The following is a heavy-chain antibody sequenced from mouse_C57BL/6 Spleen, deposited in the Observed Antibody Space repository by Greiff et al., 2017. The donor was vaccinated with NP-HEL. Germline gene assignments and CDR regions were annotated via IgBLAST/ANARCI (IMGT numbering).Heavy chain of an antibody. CDR1: GYTFTDYE. D-gene: IGHD1-1*01. V-gene: IGHV1-15*01. CDR3: TRLTYYGSSWFAY. CDR2: IDPETGGT. J-gene: IGHJ3*01. Sequence: QVQLKQSGAELVRPGASVTLSCKASGYTFTDYEMHWVKQTPVHGLEWIGAIDPETGGTAYNQKFKGKAILTADKSSSTAYMELRSLTSEDSAVYYCTRLTYYGSSWFAYWGQGTLVTVSA.